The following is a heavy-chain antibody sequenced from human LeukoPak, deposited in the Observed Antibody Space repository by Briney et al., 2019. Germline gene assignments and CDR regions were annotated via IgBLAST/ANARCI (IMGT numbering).Heavy chain of an antibody. D-gene: IGHD6-6*01. CDR3: ASYPRYSSSPPFDY. CDR1: GYTFTGQY. J-gene: IGHJ4*02. Sequence: ASVKVSCMASGYTFTGQYMHWVRQAPGQGLEWMGWINPNTGVTNYAQRLQGRVTMTRDTTISTAYMELSRLTSDDTAVYFCASYPRYSSSPPFDYWGQGTLVTVSS. CDR2: INPNTGVT. V-gene: IGHV1-2*02.